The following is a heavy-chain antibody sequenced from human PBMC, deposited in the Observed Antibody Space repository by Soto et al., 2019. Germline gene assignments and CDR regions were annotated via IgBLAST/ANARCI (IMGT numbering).Heavy chain of an antibody. D-gene: IGHD6-19*01. Sequence: ASVKVSCKASGYTFTSYAMHWVRQAPGQRLEWMGWINAYNGNTKYSQKLQGRVTMTTDTSTSTAYMELRSLRSEDTAVYYCARVVRTQWLADFFDYWGQGTLVTVSS. CDR2: INAYNGNT. CDR1: GYTFTSYA. CDR3: ARVVRTQWLADFFDY. J-gene: IGHJ4*02. V-gene: IGHV1-3*01.